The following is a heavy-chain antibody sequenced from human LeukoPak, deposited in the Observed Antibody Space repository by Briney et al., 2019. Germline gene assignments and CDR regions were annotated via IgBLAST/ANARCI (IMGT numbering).Heavy chain of an antibody. Sequence: GGSLRLSCAASGFTVSSNYMSWVRQAPGKGLEWVSVIYSGGSTYHADSVKGRFTISRDNSKNTLYLQMNSLRAEDTAVYYCARADYDYVWGSYGFDYWGQGTLVTVSS. J-gene: IGHJ4*02. CDR1: GFTVSSNY. CDR2: IYSGGST. V-gene: IGHV3-53*01. D-gene: IGHD3-16*01. CDR3: ARADYDYVWGSYGFDY.